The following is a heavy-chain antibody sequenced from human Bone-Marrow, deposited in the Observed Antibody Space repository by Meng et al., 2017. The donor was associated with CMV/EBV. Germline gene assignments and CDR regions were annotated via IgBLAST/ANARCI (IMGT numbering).Heavy chain of an antibody. CDR3: VRDPELLVPVAATYYYYYGMDV. Sequence: ESLKISCTVSGASISTSSYYWGWIRLPPGKGLEWIGSVYYSRTTYYNPSLRSRVTISSDTSKNQFSLKLTSVTAADTAVYYCVRDPELLVPVAATYYYYYGMDVWGQGTTVTVSS. CDR1: GASISTSSYY. D-gene: IGHD3-10*01. V-gene: IGHV4-39*07. J-gene: IGHJ6*02. CDR2: VYYSRTT.